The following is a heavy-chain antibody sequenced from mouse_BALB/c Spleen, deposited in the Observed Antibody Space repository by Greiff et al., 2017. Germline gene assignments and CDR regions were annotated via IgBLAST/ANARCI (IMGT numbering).Heavy chain of an antibody. Sequence: QVQLQQSGPGLVAPSQCLSITCTVSGFSLTSYGVHWVRQPPGKGLEWLGVIWAGGSTNYNSALMSRLSISKDNSKSQVFLKMNSLQTDDTAMDYCDRERYGGLCYYAMDYWGKGTSVTVSS. D-gene: IGHD2-14*01. V-gene: IGHV2-9*02. J-gene: IGHJ4*01. CDR2: IWAGGST. CDR3: DRERYGGLCYYAMDY. CDR1: GFSLTSYG.